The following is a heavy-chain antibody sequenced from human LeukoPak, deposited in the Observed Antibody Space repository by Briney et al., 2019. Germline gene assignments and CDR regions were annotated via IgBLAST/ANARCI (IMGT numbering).Heavy chain of an antibody. CDR2: IYYSGST. D-gene: IGHD3-3*01. V-gene: IGHV4-59*01. CDR3: ARLGGGYYDLYYYYYYGMDV. Sequence: SETLSLTCTVSGGSISSYYWSRIRQPPGKGLEWIGYIYYSGSTNYNPSLKSRVTISVDTSKNQFSLKLSSVTAADTAVYYCARLGGGYYDLYYYYYYGMDVWGQGTTVTVSS. J-gene: IGHJ6*02. CDR1: GGSISSYY.